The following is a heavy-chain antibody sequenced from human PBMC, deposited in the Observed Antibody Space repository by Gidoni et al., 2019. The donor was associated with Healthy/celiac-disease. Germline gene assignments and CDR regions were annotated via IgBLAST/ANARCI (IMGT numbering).Heavy chain of an antibody. D-gene: IGHD6-6*01. CDR2: SYTSGST. CDR3: ARDPYSSSSEWFDP. V-gene: IGHV4-4*07. Sequence: QVQLQESGPGLVKPSETLSLTCTVSGGSISSYYWSWIRQPAGKGLEWIGRSYTSGSTNYNPSLKSRVTMSVDTSKNQFSLKLSSVTAADTAVYYCARDPYSSSSEWFDPWGQGTLVTVSS. J-gene: IGHJ5*02. CDR1: GGSISSYY.